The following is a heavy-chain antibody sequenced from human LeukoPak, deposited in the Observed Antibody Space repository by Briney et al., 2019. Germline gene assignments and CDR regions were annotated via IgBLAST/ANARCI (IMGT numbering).Heavy chain of an antibody. J-gene: IGHJ4*02. CDR3: AKGVDYCSGGSCPADY. CDR1: GFTFSSYA. Sequence: GGSLRLSCAASGFTFSSYAMSWVRQAPGKGLEWVSAISGSGGSTYYADSVKGRFTISRDNSKNTLYLQMNSLRAEDTAVYYCAKGVDYCSGGSCPADYWGPGTLVTVSS. D-gene: IGHD2-15*01. CDR2: ISGSGGST. V-gene: IGHV3-23*01.